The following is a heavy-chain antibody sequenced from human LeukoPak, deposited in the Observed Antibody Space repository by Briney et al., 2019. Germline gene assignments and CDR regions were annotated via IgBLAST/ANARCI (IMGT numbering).Heavy chain of an antibody. CDR3: ARDLTDYGDYVY. J-gene: IGHJ4*02. CDR1: GGTFSSYA. V-gene: IGHV1-69*06. Sequence: SVKVSCKASGGTFSSYAISWVRQAPGQGLEWMGGIIPIFGTANYAQKFQGRVTITADKSTSTAYMELSSLRSEDTAVYYCARDLTDYGDYVYWGQGTLVTVSS. D-gene: IGHD4-17*01. CDR2: IIPIFGTA.